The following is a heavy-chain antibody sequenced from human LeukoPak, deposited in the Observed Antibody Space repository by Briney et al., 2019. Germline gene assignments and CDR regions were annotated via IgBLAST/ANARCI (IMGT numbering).Heavy chain of an antibody. CDR3: AKEVVAAAGMVYFDY. Sequence: GGSLRLSCAASGFTFSYHWMTWVRQAPGKGLEWVAVISYDGSNKYYADSVKGRFTISRDNSKNTLYLQMNSLRAEDTAVYYCAKEVVAAAGMVYFDYWGQGTLVTVSS. V-gene: IGHV3-30*18. CDR2: ISYDGSNK. J-gene: IGHJ4*02. CDR1: GFTFSYHW. D-gene: IGHD6-13*01.